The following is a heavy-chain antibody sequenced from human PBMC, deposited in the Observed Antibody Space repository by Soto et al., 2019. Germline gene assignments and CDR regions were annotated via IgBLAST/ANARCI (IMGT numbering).Heavy chain of an antibody. CDR2: IDPSDSYT. J-gene: IGHJ6*02. CDR1: GYSFTSYW. V-gene: IGHV5-10-1*01. Sequence: GESLKISCKGSGYSFTSYWISWVRQMPGKGLEWMGRIDPSDSYTNYSPSFQGHVTISADKSISTAYLQWSSLKASDTAMYYCARQGDRNYCSSTSCPYYYYYGMDVWGQGTTVTVSS. CDR3: ARQGDRNYCSSTSCPYYYYYGMDV. D-gene: IGHD2-2*01.